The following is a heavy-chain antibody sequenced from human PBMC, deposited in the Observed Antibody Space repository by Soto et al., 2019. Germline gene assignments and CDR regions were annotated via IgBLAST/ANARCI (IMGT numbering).Heavy chain of an antibody. Sequence: QVQLQESGPGLVKPSQTLSLTCTVSGGSISSGGYYWSWIRQHPGKGLEWIGNIYYSGTTYSNPSLKSRLIISVDLSKNQFSLNLSSVTAADTAVYSCARGQLANDPWGQGTLVTVSS. CDR2: IYYSGTT. CDR3: ARGQLANDP. D-gene: IGHD6-6*01. V-gene: IGHV4-31*03. CDR1: GGSISSGGYY. J-gene: IGHJ5*02.